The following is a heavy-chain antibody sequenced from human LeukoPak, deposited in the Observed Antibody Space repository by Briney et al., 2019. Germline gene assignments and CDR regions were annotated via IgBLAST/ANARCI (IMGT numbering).Heavy chain of an antibody. CDR2: IDYSGST. Sequence: PSETLSLTCTVSGGSISSYYWSWILQPPGNGLEWIGYIDYSGSTNYNSSLKSRVTISVDTSKNQFSLKLTSVTAADTAVHYCARVLTIDGRYLDYWGQGTLVTVSS. D-gene: IGHD4/OR15-4a*01. CDR3: ARVLTIDGRYLDY. J-gene: IGHJ4*02. CDR1: GGSISSYY. V-gene: IGHV4-59*01.